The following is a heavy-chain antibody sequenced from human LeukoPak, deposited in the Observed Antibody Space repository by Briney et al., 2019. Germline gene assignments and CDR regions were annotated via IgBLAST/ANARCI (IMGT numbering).Heavy chain of an antibody. Sequence: PSETLSLTCIVSGGSIGSYYWSWIRQPPGKGLEWIGHIYYSGSTDYNPSLRSRVTKSVDTSKNQFSLRLSSVTAADTAVYYCARDRSDGSGYYGYYFDYWGQGTLVSVSS. D-gene: IGHD3-22*01. J-gene: IGHJ4*02. V-gene: IGHV4-59*01. CDR1: GGSIGSYY. CDR3: ARDRSDGSGYYGYYFDY. CDR2: IYYSGST.